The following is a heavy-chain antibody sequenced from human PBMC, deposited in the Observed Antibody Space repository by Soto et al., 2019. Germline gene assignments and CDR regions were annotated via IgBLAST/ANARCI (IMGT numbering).Heavy chain of an antibody. CDR2: ISSGGGHT. CDR3: AKVQEFCGYNCYTVDS. CDR1: GFTFSNSA. D-gene: IGHD2-21*02. V-gene: IGHV3-23*01. Sequence: EVQLLESGGGLAQPGGSLRLSCAASGFTFSNSAMSWVRQVPGKGLEWAAGISSGGGHTNYADSVKGRFTISRDNFKDTLYLQMNSLRAEDTALYYGAKVQEFCGYNCYTVDSWGQGALVTVSS. J-gene: IGHJ4*02.